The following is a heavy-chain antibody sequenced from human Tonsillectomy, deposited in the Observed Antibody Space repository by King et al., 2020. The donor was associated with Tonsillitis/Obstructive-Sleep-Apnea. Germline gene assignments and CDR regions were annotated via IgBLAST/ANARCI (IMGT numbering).Heavy chain of an antibody. CDR1: GGSISSYY. D-gene: IGHD3-10*01. CDR3: ARAKVLLWPLDV. J-gene: IGHJ6*04. Sequence: QLQESGPGLVKPSETLSLTCTVSGGSISSYYWSWIRQPPGKGLEGIGNIFYIGGTTSNPTLTSRVTISVDTSKTQFSLKLSSVTAADTAVYYCARAKVLLWPLDVWGKGTTVTVSS. V-gene: IGHV4-59*01. CDR2: IFYIGGT.